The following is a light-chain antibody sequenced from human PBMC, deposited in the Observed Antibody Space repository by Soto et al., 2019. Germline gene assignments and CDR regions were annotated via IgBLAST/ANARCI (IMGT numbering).Light chain of an antibody. V-gene: IGKV3-20*01. CDR3: HQYTSPPWT. CDR2: GAS. CDR1: QTVPGNY. J-gene: IGKJ1*01. Sequence: EIVLTQSPGTLSLSPGKRATLSCRASQTVPGNYLAWLQHKPGQAPRLLIYGASNRATGIPDRFSGSGYGTDFTLTNARLEPEDFAMYYCHQYTSPPWTLGQGTKVETK.